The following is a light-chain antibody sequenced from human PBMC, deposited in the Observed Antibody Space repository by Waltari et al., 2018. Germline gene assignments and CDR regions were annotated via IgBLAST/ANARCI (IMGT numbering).Light chain of an antibody. CDR1: QRVRSY. CDR3: QQRHDWPLN. J-gene: IGKJ4*01. CDR2: DAS. Sequence: EILLTQSPVTLSVCPGERATLSCKASQRVRSYLAWYQQKPGQAPRLLIYDASNRASGIPARFSGSGSGTDFTLTISNVEPEDFAVYYCQQRHDWPLNFGGGTKLEIK. V-gene: IGKV3-11*01.